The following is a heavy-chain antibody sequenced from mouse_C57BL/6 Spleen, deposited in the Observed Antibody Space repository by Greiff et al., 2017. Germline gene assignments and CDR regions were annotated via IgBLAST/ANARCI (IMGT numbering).Heavy chain of an antibody. CDR1: GYTFTSYW. CDR2: IDPSDSYT. Sequence: QVQLQQPGAELVKPGASVKLSCKASGYTFTSYWMQWVKQRPGQGLEWIGEIDPSDSYTNYNQKFKGKATLTVDTSSSTAYMQLSSLTSEDSAVYDCAKSRGFDYWGQGTTLTVSS. CDR3: AKSRGFDY. V-gene: IGHV1-50*01. J-gene: IGHJ2*01.